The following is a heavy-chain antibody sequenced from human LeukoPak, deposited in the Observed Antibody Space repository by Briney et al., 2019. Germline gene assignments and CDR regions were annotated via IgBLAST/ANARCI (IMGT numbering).Heavy chain of an antibody. CDR2: IYSGGST. CDR3: ARSGDYGDHLDL. CDR1: GFTVSSNY. V-gene: IGHV3-66*01. D-gene: IGHD4-17*01. Sequence: GGSLRLSCAASGFTVSSNYMSWVRQAPGKWLEWVSVIYSGGSTYYADSVKGRFTISRDNSKNTLYLQMNSLRAEDTAVYYCARSGDYGDHLDLWGQGTLVTVSS. J-gene: IGHJ5*02.